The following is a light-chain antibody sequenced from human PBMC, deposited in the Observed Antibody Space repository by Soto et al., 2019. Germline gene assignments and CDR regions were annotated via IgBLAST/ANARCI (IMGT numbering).Light chain of an antibody. CDR1: QSISSW. CDR3: QHYNTYWT. CDR2: GAS. V-gene: IGKV1-5*01. J-gene: IGKJ1*01. Sequence: DIQMTQSPSTLSASVGDRVTITCRASQSISSWLAWYQQKPGKAPKLLIYGASSLESGVPSRFSGSGSGTEFTLSISSLQPDDFATYYCQHYNTYWTFGQGTKVDIK.